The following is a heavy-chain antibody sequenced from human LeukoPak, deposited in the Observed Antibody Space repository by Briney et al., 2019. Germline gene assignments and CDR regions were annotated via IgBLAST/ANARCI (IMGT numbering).Heavy chain of an antibody. Sequence: SETLSLTCTVSGGSISSYYWSWIRQPPGKGLEGIACISYSGSTKYNPSLKSRVTISVDTSKNQLSLKLSSVTAADTAVYYCARVVGFYDSSAFDLWGQGTLVTVSS. CDR2: ISYSGST. CDR3: ARVVGFYDSSAFDL. CDR1: GGSISSYY. J-gene: IGHJ5*02. V-gene: IGHV4-59*01. D-gene: IGHD3-22*01.